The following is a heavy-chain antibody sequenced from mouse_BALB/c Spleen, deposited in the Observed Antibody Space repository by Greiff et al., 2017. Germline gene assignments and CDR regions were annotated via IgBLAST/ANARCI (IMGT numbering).Heavy chain of an antibody. V-gene: IGHV1-87*01. J-gene: IGHJ2*01. CDR2: IYPGDGDT. CDR1: GYAFSSYW. Sequence: QVQLQQSGAELVRPGSSVKISCKASGYAFSSYWMQWVKQRPGQGLEWIGAIYPGDGDTRYTQKFKGKATLTADKSSSTAYMQLSSLASEDSAVYYCARRGVITTVVAGDYWGQGTTLTVSS. CDR3: ARRGVITTVVAGDY. D-gene: IGHD1-1*01.